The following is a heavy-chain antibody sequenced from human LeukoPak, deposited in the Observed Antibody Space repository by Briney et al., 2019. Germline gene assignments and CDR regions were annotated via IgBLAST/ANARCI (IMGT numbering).Heavy chain of an antibody. Sequence: SETLSLTCTVSGGSISSSSYYWGWIRQPPGKGLEWIGSIYYSGSTYYNPSLKSRVTISVDTSKNQFSLKLSSVTAADTAVYYCARDERGRFGYWGQGTLVTVSS. CDR3: ARDERGRFGY. CDR2: IYYSGST. CDR1: GGSISSSSYY. V-gene: IGHV4-39*07. D-gene: IGHD3-16*01. J-gene: IGHJ4*02.